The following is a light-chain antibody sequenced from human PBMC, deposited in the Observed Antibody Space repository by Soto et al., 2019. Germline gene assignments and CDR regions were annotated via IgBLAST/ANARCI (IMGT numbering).Light chain of an antibody. CDR1: SSNIGAGYD. CDR2: GNS. V-gene: IGLV1-40*01. Sequence: QSVLTQPPSVSGAPGQRVTISCTGSSSNIGAGYDVHWYQQLPGTAPKLLIYGNSNRPSGVPDRFSGSKSGTSASLAITGLQAEDEADYYCQPYDSSLSGWVFGEGTKLTVL. J-gene: IGLJ3*02. CDR3: QPYDSSLSGWV.